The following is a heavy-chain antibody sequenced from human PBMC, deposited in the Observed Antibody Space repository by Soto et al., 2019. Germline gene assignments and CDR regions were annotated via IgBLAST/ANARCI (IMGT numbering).Heavy chain of an antibody. J-gene: IGHJ4*02. Sequence: EVQLVESGGGLVQPGGSLRLSCAASGFTFSSYWMHWVRQAPGKGLVWVSRINSDGSSTSYADSVKGRFTISRDNAKNKLYLLMNSPRAGDTAVYYCARDPGYCSGGSCSDYWGQGTLVTVSS. D-gene: IGHD2-15*01. CDR3: ARDPGYCSGGSCSDY. V-gene: IGHV3-74*01. CDR2: INSDGSST. CDR1: GFTFSSYW.